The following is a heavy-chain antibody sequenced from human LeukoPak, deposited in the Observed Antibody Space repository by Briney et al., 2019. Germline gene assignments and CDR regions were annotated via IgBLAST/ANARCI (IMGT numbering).Heavy chain of an antibody. CDR3: ARGGVGATRVGLYYMDV. V-gene: IGHV1-2*02. D-gene: IGHD1-26*01. CDR2: INPNSGGT. J-gene: IGHJ6*03. Sequence: ASVKVSCKASGGTFSSYAISWVRQAPGQGLEWMGWINPNSGGTNYAQKFQGRVTMTRDTSISTAYMELSRLRSDDTAVYYCARGGVGATRVGLYYMDVWGKGTTVTVSS. CDR1: GGTFSSYA.